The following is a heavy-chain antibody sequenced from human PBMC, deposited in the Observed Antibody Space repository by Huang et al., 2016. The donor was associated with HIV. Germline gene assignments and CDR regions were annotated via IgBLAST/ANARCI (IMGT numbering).Heavy chain of an antibody. J-gene: IGHJ1*01. Sequence: EVQLLESGGGLVQPGGSLRLSCAASGFTFSSYAMSWVRQARGKGREWVSGMSGSGGSTYYADSVKGRFTISRDNSKNTLYLQMNSLRAEDTAVYYCAKPPSISSKYFQHWGQGTLVTVSS. D-gene: IGHD3-3*02. CDR3: AKPPSISSKYFQH. CDR1: GFTFSSYA. V-gene: IGHV3-23*01. CDR2: MSGSGGST.